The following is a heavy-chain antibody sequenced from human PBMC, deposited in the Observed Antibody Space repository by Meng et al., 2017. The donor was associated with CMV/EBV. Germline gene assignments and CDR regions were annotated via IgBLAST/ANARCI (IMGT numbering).Heavy chain of an antibody. D-gene: IGHD3-10*01. CDR1: GFTFSSYA. Sequence: GGSLRLSCAASGFTFSSYAISWVRQAPGQGLEWMGGIIPIFGTANYAQKFQGRVTITTDESTSTAYMELSSLRSEDTAVYYCARGSGELLSSGMDVWGQGTTVTVSS. J-gene: IGHJ6*02. CDR3: ARGSGELLSSGMDV. V-gene: IGHV1-69*05. CDR2: IIPIFGTA.